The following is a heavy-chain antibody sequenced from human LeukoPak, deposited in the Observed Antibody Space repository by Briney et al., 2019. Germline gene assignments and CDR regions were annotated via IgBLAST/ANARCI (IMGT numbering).Heavy chain of an antibody. CDR2: INPNSGGT. J-gene: IGHJ5*02. D-gene: IGHD3-22*01. CDR3: ARGLDYYDSSGYPHWFDP. V-gene: IGHV1-2*02. Sequence: GASVSVSCTASGYTFTGYYMHWVRQAPGQGVEWMGWINPNSGGTNYAQKFQGRVTMTRDTSISTAYMELSRLRSDDTAVYYCARGLDYYDSSGYPHWFDPWGQGTLVTVSS. CDR1: GYTFTGYY.